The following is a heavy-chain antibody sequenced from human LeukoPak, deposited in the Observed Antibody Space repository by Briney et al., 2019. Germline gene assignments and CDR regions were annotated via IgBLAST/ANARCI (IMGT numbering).Heavy chain of an antibody. Sequence: PSETLSLTCTVSGYSISSGYYWGWIRQPPGKGLEWIGSIYHSGSTYYNPSLKSRVTISVGTSKNQFSLKLSSVTAADTAVYYCARDLGIAARPDYWGQGTLVTVSS. D-gene: IGHD6-6*01. V-gene: IGHV4-38-2*02. CDR2: IYHSGST. CDR3: ARDLGIAARPDY. CDR1: GYSISSGYY. J-gene: IGHJ4*02.